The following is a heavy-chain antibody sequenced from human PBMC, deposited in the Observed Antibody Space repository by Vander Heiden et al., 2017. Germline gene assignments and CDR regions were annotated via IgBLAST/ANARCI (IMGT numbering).Heavy chain of an antibody. V-gene: IGHV3-73*02. CDR3: TRHVLGAIDD. CDR1: GFPSSGSA. Sequence: EVQLVESGGGLVQPGGSLKLSCAAFGFPSSGSAMHWVRQASGKGREGVGRIRSKANSYATAEAASVKGRFTISREDSKNTAYLKMTRLKAEDTAVYDGTRHVLGAIDDWGQGTMVTVYS. J-gene: IGHJ4*02. D-gene: IGHD3-16*01. CDR2: IRSKANSYAT.